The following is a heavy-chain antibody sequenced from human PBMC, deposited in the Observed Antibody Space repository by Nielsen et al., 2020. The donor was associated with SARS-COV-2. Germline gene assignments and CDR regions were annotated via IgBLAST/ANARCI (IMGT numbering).Heavy chain of an antibody. CDR1: GFTFRSYA. V-gene: IGHV3-23*01. CDR3: ARDPTHYYGSGSYYVY. Sequence: GESLKISCAASGFTFRSYAMSWVRQAPGKGLEWVSAISGSGGSTYYADSVKGRFTISRDNSKDTLYLQMNSLRAEDTAVYYCARDPTHYYGSGSYYVYWGQGTLVTVSS. J-gene: IGHJ4*02. CDR2: ISGSGGST. D-gene: IGHD3-10*01.